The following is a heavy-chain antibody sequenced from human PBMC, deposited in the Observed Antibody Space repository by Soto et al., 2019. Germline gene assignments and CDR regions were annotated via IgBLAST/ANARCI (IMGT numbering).Heavy chain of an antibody. CDR2: INHSGST. CDR1: GGSFSGYY. V-gene: IGHV4-34*01. CDR3: ARTTVTTVYYYYGMDV. Sequence: SETLSLTCAVYGGSFSGYYWSWIRQPPGKGLEWIGEINHSGSTNYNPSLKSRVTISVDTSKDQFSLKLSSVTAADTAVYYCARTTVTTVYYYYGMDVWGQGTTVTVSS. J-gene: IGHJ6*02. D-gene: IGHD4-17*01.